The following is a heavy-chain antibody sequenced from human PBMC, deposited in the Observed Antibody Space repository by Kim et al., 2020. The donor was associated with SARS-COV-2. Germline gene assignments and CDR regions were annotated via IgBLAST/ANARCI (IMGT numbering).Heavy chain of an antibody. V-gene: IGHV3-30*04. D-gene: IGHD2-21*02. Sequence: GGSLRLSCAASGFTFSSYAMHWVRQAPGKGLEWVAVISYDGSNKYYADSVKGRFTISRDNSKNTLYLQMNSLRAEDTAVYYCARELEGTVVTRGAFDIWGQGTMVTVSS. J-gene: IGHJ3*02. CDR2: ISYDGSNK. CDR3: ARELEGTVVTRGAFDI. CDR1: GFTFSSYA.